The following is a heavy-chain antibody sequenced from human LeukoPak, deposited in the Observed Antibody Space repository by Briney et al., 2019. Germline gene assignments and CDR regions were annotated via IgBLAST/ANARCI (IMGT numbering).Heavy chain of an antibody. CDR3: AREFTGLDY. CDR1: GFTFSSYA. V-gene: IGHV3-30*04. CDR2: ISYDGSNK. J-gene: IGHJ4*02. Sequence: PGRSLRLSCAASGFTFSSYAMHWVRQAPGKGLEWVAVISYDGSNKYYADSVKGRFTISRDNSKNTLYLQMNSLRAEDTAVYYCAREFTGLDYWGRGTLVTVSS. D-gene: IGHD1-14*01.